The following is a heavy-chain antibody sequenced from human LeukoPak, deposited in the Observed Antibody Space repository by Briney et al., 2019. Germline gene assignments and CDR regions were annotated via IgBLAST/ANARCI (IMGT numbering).Heavy chain of an antibody. D-gene: IGHD5-24*01. Sequence: SETLSLTCTVSGGSISSSSYYWGWIRQPPGKGLEWIGSIYYSGSTYYNPSLKSRVTISVDTSKNQFSLKLSSVTAADTAVYYCARLRGRWLQPFDYWGQGTLVTVSS. J-gene: IGHJ4*02. CDR1: GGSISSSSYY. CDR3: ARLRGRWLQPFDY. V-gene: IGHV4-39*01. CDR2: IYYSGST.